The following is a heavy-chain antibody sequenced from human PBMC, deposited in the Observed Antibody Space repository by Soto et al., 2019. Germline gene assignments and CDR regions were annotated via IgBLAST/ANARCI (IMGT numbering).Heavy chain of an antibody. J-gene: IGHJ4*02. CDR1: GGTFSSYA. CDR2: IIPIFGTA. CDR3: ASGTITLLGVITPPFDF. D-gene: IGHD3-3*01. V-gene: IGHV1-69*06. Sequence: QVQLVQSGAEVKKPGSSVKVSCKASGGTFSSYAISWVRQAPGQGLEWMGGIIPIFGTANYAQKFQGRVTITADKSTSTAYMELSSLRSEDTAVYYCASGTITLLGVITPPFDFWGQGILVTVSS.